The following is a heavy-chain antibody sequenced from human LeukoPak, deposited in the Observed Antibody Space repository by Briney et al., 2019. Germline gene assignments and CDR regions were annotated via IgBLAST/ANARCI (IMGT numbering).Heavy chain of an antibody. CDR3: ARRGAVSGGSDY. CDR1: GFTFSSYG. D-gene: IGHD3-16*01. Sequence: GGSLRLSCAASGFTFSSYGMSWVRQAPGKGLEYVSVISSNGGSTYYANSVKGRFTISRDNSKNTLYLQMGSLRAEDMAVYYCARRGAVSGGSDYWGQGTLVTVSS. J-gene: IGHJ4*02. CDR2: ISSNGGST. V-gene: IGHV3-64*01.